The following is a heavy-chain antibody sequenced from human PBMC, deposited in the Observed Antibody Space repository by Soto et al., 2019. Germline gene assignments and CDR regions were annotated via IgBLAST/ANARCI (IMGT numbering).Heavy chain of an antibody. CDR1: GFTFSSYA. Sequence: PGGSLRLSCAASGFTFSSYAMSWVRQAPGKGLEWVSAISGSGGSTYYADSVKGRFTISRDNSKNTLYLQMNSLRAEDTAVYYCARDLHSGSWEDYYYYMDVWGKGTTVTVSS. CDR3: ARDLHSGSWEDYYYYMDV. D-gene: IGHD6-13*01. J-gene: IGHJ6*03. V-gene: IGHV3-23*01. CDR2: ISGSGGST.